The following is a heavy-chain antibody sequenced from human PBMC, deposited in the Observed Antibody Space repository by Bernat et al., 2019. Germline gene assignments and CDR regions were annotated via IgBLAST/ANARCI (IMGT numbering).Heavy chain of an antibody. CDR3: ARDVQQQLVYYYYGMDV. Sequence: QVQLVESGGGVVQPGRSLRLSCAASGFTFSSTAMHWVRQAPGKGLEWVAVISYDGGDKDYADSVQGRFTISRDNSKNTLYLQMNSLIAEDTAVYFCARDVQQQLVYYYYGMDVWGPGTTVIVSS. CDR2: ISYDGGDK. D-gene: IGHD6-13*01. CDR1: GFTFSSTA. J-gene: IGHJ6*02. V-gene: IGHV3-30*04.